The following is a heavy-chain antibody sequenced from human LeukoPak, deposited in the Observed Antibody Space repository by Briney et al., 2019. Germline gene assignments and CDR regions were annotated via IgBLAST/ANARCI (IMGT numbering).Heavy chain of an antibody. D-gene: IGHD5-24*01. V-gene: IGHV1-69*13. CDR3: ARPTRRDGYNPDAFDS. CDR2: IIPIFGTA. CDR1: GGTFSSYA. J-gene: IGHJ3*02. Sequence: ASVKVSCKASGGTFSSYAISWVRQAPGQGLEWMGGIIPIFGTANYAQKFQGRVTITADESTSTAYMELSSLRSEDTAVYYCARPTRRDGYNPDAFDSWGQGTLVTVSS.